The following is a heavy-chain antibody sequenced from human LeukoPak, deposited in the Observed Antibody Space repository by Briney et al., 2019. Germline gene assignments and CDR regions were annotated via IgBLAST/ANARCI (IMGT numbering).Heavy chain of an antibody. J-gene: IGHJ6*04. CDR2: ISGSGGST. V-gene: IGHV3-23*01. CDR3: ATEGYCSSTSCSSVLDV. Sequence: QPGGTLRLSCAASGFTFSSHGMSWVRQAPGKGLEWVSAISGSGGSTYYADSVKGRFTISRDNSKNTLYLQMNSLRAEDTAVYYCATEGYCSSTSCSSVLDVWGKGTTVTISS. CDR1: GFTFSSHG. D-gene: IGHD2-2*01.